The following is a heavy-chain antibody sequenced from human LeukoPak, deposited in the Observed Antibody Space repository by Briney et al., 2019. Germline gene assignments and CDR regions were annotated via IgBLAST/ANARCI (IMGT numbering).Heavy chain of an antibody. CDR3: VRVSWTRSSSSDS. D-gene: IGHD3/OR15-3a*01. CDR2: IYHSGST. CDR1: DYSINSGYY. V-gene: IGHV4-38-2*02. J-gene: IGHJ4*02. Sequence: SETLSLTCTVSDYSINSGYYCDWIRQPPGKGLEVIGIIYHSGSTYYNPSLKGRVTISGDTSKNQFSLKLSSVLDAATAVYSCVRVSWTRSSSSDSWGPGTLVTVSS.